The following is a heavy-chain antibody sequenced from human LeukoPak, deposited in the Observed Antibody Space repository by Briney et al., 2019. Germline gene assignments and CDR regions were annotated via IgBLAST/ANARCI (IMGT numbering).Heavy chain of an antibody. J-gene: IGHJ6*03. CDR2: IIPIFVTA. D-gene: IGHD5-24*01. V-gene: IGHV1-69*05. CDR1: GGTFSSYA. Sequence: SVKVSCKASGGTFSSYAISWVRQAPGQGLEWMGGIIPIFVTANYAQKFQGRVTITTDESTSTAYMELSSLRSEDTAVYYCARFRDGRYYYMDVWGKGTTVTVSS. CDR3: ARFRDGRYYYMDV.